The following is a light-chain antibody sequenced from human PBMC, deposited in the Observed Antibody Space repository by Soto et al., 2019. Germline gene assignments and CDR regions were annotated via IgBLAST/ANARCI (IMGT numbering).Light chain of an antibody. J-gene: IGLJ1*01. CDR1: RSDVGGYDF. Sequence: QSVLTQPRSVSGSPGQSVTISCTGTRSDVGGYDFVSWYQQHPGKAPELMIYDVNKRPSGVPDRFSGSKSGNTASLTISGLQADDETAYYCCSYAGSYTYVFGTGTKLTVL. CDR2: DVN. V-gene: IGLV2-11*01. CDR3: CSYAGSYTYV.